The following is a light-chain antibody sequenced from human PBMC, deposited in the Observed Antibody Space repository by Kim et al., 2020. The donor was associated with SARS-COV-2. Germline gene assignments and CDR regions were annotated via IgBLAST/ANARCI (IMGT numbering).Light chain of an antibody. J-gene: IGLJ2*01. CDR3: NCRDNG. Sequence: PAVSVALGQTVRITCQGDSLRGFYASWYQQKSRQAPVLVFYGRSNRPSGIPDRFSGSSSGDTASLTITGAQAEDEADYYCNCRDNGFGGGTQLTVL. CDR1: SLRGFY. CDR2: GRS. V-gene: IGLV3-19*01.